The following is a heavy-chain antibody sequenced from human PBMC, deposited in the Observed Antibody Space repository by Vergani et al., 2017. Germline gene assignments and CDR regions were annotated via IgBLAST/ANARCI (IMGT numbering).Heavy chain of an antibody. V-gene: IGHV3-48*03. Sequence: EVQLVESGGGLVQPGGSLRLSCAASGFTFSSYEMNWVRQAPGKGLEWVSYISSSGSTIYYADSVKGRFTISRDNAKNSLYLQMNSLRAEDTAVYYCASGSDPSIYYYGMDVWGQGTTVTVSS. CDR2: ISSSGSTI. J-gene: IGHJ6*02. CDR3: ASGSDPSIYYYGMDV. D-gene: IGHD2-2*03. CDR1: GFTFSSYE.